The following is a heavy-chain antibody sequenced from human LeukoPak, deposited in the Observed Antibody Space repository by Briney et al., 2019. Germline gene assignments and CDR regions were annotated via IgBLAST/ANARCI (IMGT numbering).Heavy chain of an antibody. V-gene: IGHV3-73*01. CDR1: GFTFSGSA. CDR2: IRSKANSYAT. D-gene: IGHD5-18*01. CDR3: AKDRSQLWLSYFDY. J-gene: IGHJ4*02. Sequence: GGSLRLSCAASGFTFSGSAMHWVRQASGKGLEWVGRIRSKANSYATAYAASVKGRFTISRDDSKNTAYLQMNSLKTEDTAVYYCAKDRSQLWLSYFDYWGQGTLVTVSS.